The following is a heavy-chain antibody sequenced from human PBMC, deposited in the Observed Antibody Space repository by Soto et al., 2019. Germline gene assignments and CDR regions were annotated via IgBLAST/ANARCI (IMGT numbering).Heavy chain of an antibody. CDR1: GYMFASYG. CDR2: INTYNGSI. D-gene: IGHD1-1*01. J-gene: IGHJ4*02. V-gene: IGHV1-18*01. CDR3: ARERGAYKYFDY. Sequence: QVQLVQSGAEVKKPGASVKVSCKVSGYMFASYGISWARQAPGQGLEWMGWINTYNGSINYAQKSXGXXTMTQDTSTSTAYIALMGMGSEATALYYCARERGAYKYFDYWGQGTLVTVSS.